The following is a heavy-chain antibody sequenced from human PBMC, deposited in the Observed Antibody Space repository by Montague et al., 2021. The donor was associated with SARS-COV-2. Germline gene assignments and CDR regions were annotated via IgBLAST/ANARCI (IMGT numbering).Heavy chain of an antibody. V-gene: IGHV4-38-2*02. CDR3: VRGKAGGLRNVFDI. Sequence: SETLSLTCTVSGFSICSGDYWGWIRQPPGKGLEWIGSIYHSGTTXYNPSLQSRLTMSIDTSTNQLSLRLTSVTAADTAVFFCVRGKAGGLRNVFDIWGQGTTVTVSS. CDR2: IYHSGTT. J-gene: IGHJ3*02. CDR1: GFSICSGDY.